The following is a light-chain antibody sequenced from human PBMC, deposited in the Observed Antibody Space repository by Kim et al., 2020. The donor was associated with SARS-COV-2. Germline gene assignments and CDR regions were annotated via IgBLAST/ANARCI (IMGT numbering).Light chain of an antibody. J-gene: IGLJ1*01. CDR3: GSYTISTTSV. V-gene: IGLV2-14*01. Sequence: QSALTQPASVSGSPGQSITISCTGTSSDVGSYNYVSWYQQHPDKAPKLLIYDVTKWPSGGSNRFSGSKSGNTASLTISGLQAEDEADYYCGSYTISTTSVFGYGTKVTVL. CDR1: SSDVGSYNY. CDR2: DVT.